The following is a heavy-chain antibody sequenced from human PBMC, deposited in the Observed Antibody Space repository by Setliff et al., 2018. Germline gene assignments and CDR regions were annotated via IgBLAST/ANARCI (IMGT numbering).Heavy chain of an antibody. V-gene: IGHV4-59*04. CDR1: NGSISTQY. Sequence: SETLSLTCTVSNGSISTQYWSWIRQPPGKGLEWIGSMYYGGGGSTYYNASLKSRVTISVDTSKNQFSLKLNSVTAADTAVYYCARGIGGFCSSNSCPNESWPWGQGTLVTVSS. D-gene: IGHD2-2*01. J-gene: IGHJ4*02. CDR3: ARGIGGFCSSNSCPNESWP. CDR2: MYYGGGGST.